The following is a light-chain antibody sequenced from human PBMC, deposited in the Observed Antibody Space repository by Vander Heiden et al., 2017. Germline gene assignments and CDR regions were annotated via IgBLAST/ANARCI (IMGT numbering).Light chain of an antibody. CDR2: WAS. V-gene: IGKV4-1*01. Sequence: DIVMTPSPDSLAVSLGERATINCKSSQSVLYSSNNKNYLAWYQQKPGQPPKLLIYWASTRESGVPDRFSGSGSGTDFTLTISSLQAEDVAVYYCQQDDSTPRTFGQGTQVEIK. CDR3: QQDDSTPRT. CDR1: QSVLYSSNNKNY. J-gene: IGKJ5*01.